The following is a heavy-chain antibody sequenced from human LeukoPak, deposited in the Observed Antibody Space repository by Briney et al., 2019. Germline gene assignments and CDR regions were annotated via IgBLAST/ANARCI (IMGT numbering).Heavy chain of an antibody. Sequence: SVKVSCKASGGTFSSYAISWVRQAPGQGLEWMGGIIPIFGTANYAQKFQGRVTITADESTSTAYMELSSLRSEDTAVYYCARDLGEIFGVVNGAYYMDVWGKGTTVTVSS. D-gene: IGHD3-3*01. CDR2: IIPIFGTA. J-gene: IGHJ6*03. CDR1: GGTFSSYA. CDR3: ARDLGEIFGVVNGAYYMDV. V-gene: IGHV1-69*13.